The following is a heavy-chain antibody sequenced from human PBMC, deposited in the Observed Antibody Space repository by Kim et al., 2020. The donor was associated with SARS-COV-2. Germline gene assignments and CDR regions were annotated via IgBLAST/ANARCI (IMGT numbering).Heavy chain of an antibody. D-gene: IGHD1-26*01. J-gene: IGHJ6*02. Sequence: ASVKVSCKASGYTFTSYYMHWVRQAPGQGLEWMGIINPSGGSTSNAQKFQGRVTMTKDTSTSTVYMELSSLRSEDTDVYYCARDLSRFVDLWGIVGASPLSNGMDVWGQGTTVTVSS. CDR3: ARDLSRFVDLWGIVGASPLSNGMDV. V-gene: IGHV1-46*01. CDR1: GYTFTSYY. CDR2: INPSGGST.